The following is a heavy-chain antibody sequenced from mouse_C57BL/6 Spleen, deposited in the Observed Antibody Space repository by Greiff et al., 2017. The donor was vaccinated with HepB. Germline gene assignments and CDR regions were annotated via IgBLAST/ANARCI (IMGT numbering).Heavy chain of an antibody. Sequence: QVQLKESGPGLVAPSQSLSITCTVSGFSLTSYALSWVRQPPGKGLEWLGVIWTGGGTNYNSALKSRLSISKDNSKSQVFLKMNNLQTDDTARYYCARNGGNSYYYAMDYWGQGTSVTVSS. CDR3: ARNGGNSYYYAMDY. D-gene: IGHD1-1*02. CDR1: GFSLTSYA. V-gene: IGHV2-9-1*01. CDR2: IWTGGGT. J-gene: IGHJ4*01.